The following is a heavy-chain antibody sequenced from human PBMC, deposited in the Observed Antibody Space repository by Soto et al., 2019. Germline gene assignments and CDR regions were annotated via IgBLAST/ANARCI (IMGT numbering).Heavy chain of an antibody. CDR2: ISAYNGNT. D-gene: IGHD2-2*02. Sequence: GASVKVCCKASGYTFTGYGMSWVRQAPGQGLEWMGWISAYNGNTNYAQKLQGRVTMTTDTSTSTAYMELRSLRSDDTAVYYCARDIVVVPAAIRNGMDVWGQGTTVTVSS. CDR1: GYTFTGYG. J-gene: IGHJ6*02. CDR3: ARDIVVVPAAIRNGMDV. V-gene: IGHV1-18*01.